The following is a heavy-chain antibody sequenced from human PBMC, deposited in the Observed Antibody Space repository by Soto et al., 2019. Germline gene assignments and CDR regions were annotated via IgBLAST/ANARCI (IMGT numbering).Heavy chain of an antibody. CDR3: AKVYGDYLSSAPMDV. Sequence: TGGSLRLSCAASGFTFSSYGMHWVRQAPGKGLEWVAVISYDGSNKYYADSVKGRFTISRDNSKNTLYLQMNSLRAEDTAVYYCAKVYGDYLSSAPMDVWGQGTKVTVSS. CDR1: GFTFSSYG. J-gene: IGHJ6*02. V-gene: IGHV3-30*18. D-gene: IGHD4-17*01. CDR2: ISYDGSNK.